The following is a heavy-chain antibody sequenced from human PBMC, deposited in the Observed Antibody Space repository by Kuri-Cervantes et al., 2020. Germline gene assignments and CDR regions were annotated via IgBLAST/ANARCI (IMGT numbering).Heavy chain of an antibody. Sequence: GESLKISCAASGFTFSSYAMGWVRQAPGKGLEWVSAISGSGGSTYYADSVKGRFTISRDNSKNTLYLQMNSLRAEDTAVYYCARDYMVRGVIIRRVDYWGQGTLVTVSS. J-gene: IGHJ4*02. CDR2: ISGSGGST. CDR3: ARDYMVRGVIIRRVDY. V-gene: IGHV3-23*01. D-gene: IGHD3-10*01. CDR1: GFTFSSYA.